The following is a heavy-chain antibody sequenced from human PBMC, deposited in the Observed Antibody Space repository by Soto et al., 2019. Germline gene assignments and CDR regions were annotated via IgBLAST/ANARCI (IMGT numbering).Heavy chain of an antibody. CDR1: GGSISSSSYY. Sequence: SETLSLTCTVSGGSISSSSYYWGWIRQPPGKGLEWIGSIYYSGSTYYNPSLKSRVTISVDTSKNQFSLKLSSVTAADTAVYYCARQTFEWLRSYWFDPWGQGTLVTVSS. J-gene: IGHJ5*02. CDR2: IYYSGST. V-gene: IGHV4-39*01. CDR3: ARQTFEWLRSYWFDP. D-gene: IGHD5-12*01.